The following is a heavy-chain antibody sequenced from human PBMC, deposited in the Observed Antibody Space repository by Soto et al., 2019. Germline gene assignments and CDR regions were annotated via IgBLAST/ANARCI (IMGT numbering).Heavy chain of an antibody. Sequence: PGGSLRLSCAASGFTFSSYAMSWVRQAPGKGLEWVSAISGSGGSTYYADSVKGRFTISRDNAKNSLYLQMNSLRAEDTAVYYCARAGRDGYNWDYWGQGTLVTVSS. CDR3: ARAGRDGYNWDY. J-gene: IGHJ4*02. V-gene: IGHV3-23*01. CDR1: GFTFSSYA. D-gene: IGHD5-12*01. CDR2: ISGSGGST.